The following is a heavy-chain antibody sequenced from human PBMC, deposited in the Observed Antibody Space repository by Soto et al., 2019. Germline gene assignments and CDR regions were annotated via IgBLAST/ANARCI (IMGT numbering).Heavy chain of an antibody. Sequence: PSETLSLTCTVSGASISSGDYYWSWIRQPPGKGLECIGYIFNSETTDYNPSLKSRITMSLDTSKNQFSLKLSSVTAADTAIYYRASRGKVSSSFDSWGQGTLVTVSS. D-gene: IGHD6-6*01. J-gene: IGHJ4*02. V-gene: IGHV4-30-4*01. CDR3: ASRGKVSSSFDS. CDR1: GASISSGDYY. CDR2: IFNSETT.